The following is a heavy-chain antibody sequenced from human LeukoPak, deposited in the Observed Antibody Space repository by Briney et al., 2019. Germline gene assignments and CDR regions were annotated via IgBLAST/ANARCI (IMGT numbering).Heavy chain of an antibody. J-gene: IGHJ4*02. CDR1: GFTFSSYW. CDR3: VRDLGGRSGY. CDR2: TNEDASTT. V-gene: IGHV3-74*01. Sequence: PGGSLRLSCAASGFTFSSYWMHWVRQAPGEGLVWVSRTNEDASTTNYADSVKGRFTIPRDNAKNTLYLQMNSLRAEDTAVYYCVRDLGGRSGYWGQGTLVTVSS. D-gene: IGHD1-26*01.